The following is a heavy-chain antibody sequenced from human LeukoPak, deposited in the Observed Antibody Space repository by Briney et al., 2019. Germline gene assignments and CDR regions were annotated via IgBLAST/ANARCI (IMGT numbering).Heavy chain of an antibody. CDR1: GYTFTSYG. V-gene: IGHV1-2*02. CDR3: ARLNWNYGY. J-gene: IGHJ4*02. CDR2: INPNSGGT. Sequence: ASVKVSCKASGYTFTSYGISWVRQAPGQGLEWMGWINPNSGGTNYAQKFQGRVTMTRDTSISTAYMELSRLRSDDTAVYYCARLNWNYGYWGQGTLVTVSS. D-gene: IGHD1-7*01.